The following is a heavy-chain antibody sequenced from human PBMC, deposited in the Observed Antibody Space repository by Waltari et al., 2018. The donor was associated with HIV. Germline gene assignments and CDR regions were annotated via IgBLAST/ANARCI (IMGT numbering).Heavy chain of an antibody. J-gene: IGHJ5*02. CDR1: GGSFSGYY. Sequence: QVQLQQWGAGLLKPSETLSLTCAVYGGSFSGYYWSWIRQPPGKGLEWIGEINHSGSTNYNPSLMGRVTISVDTPKNQFSLKLSSVTAADTAVYYCASGPEAWDCGGDCYPRWFDPWGQGTLVTVSS. CDR3: ASGPEAWDCGGDCYPRWFDP. V-gene: IGHV4-34*01. D-gene: IGHD2-21*02. CDR2: INHSGST.